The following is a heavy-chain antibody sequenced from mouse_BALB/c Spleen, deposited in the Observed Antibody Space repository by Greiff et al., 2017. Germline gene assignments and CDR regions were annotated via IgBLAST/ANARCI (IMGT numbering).Heavy chain of an antibody. CDR1: GFTFSSFG. D-gene: IGHD2-3*01. J-gene: IGHJ4*01. CDR3: ARSGYSSYAMDY. Sequence: EVQGVESGGGLVQPGGSRKLSCAASGFTFSSFGMHWVRQAPEKGLEWVAYISSGSSTIYYADTVKGRFTISRDNPKNTLFLQMTSLRSEDTAMYYCARSGYSSYAMDYWGQGTSVTVSS. CDR2: ISSGSSTI. V-gene: IGHV5-17*02.